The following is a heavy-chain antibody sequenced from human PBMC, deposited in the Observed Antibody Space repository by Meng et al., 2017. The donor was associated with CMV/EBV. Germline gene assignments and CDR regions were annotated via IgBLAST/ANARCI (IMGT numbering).Heavy chain of an antibody. D-gene: IGHD4-11*01. CDR2: IGQDGSDK. J-gene: IGHJ4*02. CDR3: ARRDDYSNYVLFY. CDR1: GITFSDFL. V-gene: IGHV3-7*03. Sequence: GGSLRLSCTVSGITFSDFLMGWFRQAPGKGLAWVANIGQDGSDKNYVDSVKGRFTISRDNAKNSLYLQMNSLRAEDTAVYYCARRDDYSNYVLFYWGQGTLVTVSS.